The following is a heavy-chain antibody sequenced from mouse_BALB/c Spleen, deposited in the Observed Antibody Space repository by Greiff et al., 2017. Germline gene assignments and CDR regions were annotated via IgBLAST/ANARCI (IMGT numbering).Heavy chain of an antibody. Sequence: EVMLVESGGGLVKPGGSLKLSCAASGFTFSSYAMSWVRQTPEKRLEWVASISSGGSTYYPDSVKGRFTISRDNARNILYLQMSSLRSEDTAMYYCARGRWDYWGQGTLVTVSA. D-gene: IGHD1-1*02. V-gene: IGHV5-6-5*01. CDR2: ISSGGST. CDR3: ARGRWDY. CDR1: GFTFSSYA. J-gene: IGHJ3*01.